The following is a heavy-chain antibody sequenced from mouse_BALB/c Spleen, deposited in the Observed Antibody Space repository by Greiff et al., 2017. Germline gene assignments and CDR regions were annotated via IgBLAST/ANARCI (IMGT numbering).Heavy chain of an antibody. CDR2: ISSGSSTI. Sequence: EVKVEESGGGLVQPGGSRKLSCAASGFTFSSFGMHWVRQAPEKGLEWVAYISSGSSTIYYADTVKGRFTISRDNPKNTLFLQMTSLRSEDTAMYYCARDSSGFAYWGQGTLVTVSA. V-gene: IGHV5-17*02. D-gene: IGHD3-2*01. CDR3: ARDSSGFAY. CDR1: GFTFSSFG. J-gene: IGHJ3*01.